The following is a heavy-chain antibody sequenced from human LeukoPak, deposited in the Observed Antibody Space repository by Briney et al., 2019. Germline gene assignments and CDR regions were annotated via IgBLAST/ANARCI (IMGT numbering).Heavy chain of an antibody. CDR2: VGRSGVDT. V-gene: IGHV3-23*01. D-gene: IGHD1-1*01. Sequence: GGSLRLSCVASGFAFSSYAVSWFRQAPGKGLEWVSTVGRSGVDTYYADSVRGRFTISKDSSKNTLQMNSLSAEDTAIYYCVKHSGGVYGNSDSWGQGILVTVSS. CDR3: VKHSGGVYGNSDS. CDR1: GFAFSSYA. J-gene: IGHJ4*02.